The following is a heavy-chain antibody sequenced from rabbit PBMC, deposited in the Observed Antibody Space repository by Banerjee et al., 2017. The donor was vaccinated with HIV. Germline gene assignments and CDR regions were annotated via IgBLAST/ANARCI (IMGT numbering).Heavy chain of an antibody. CDR3: ARGNTDRYRLNL. V-gene: IGHV1S40*01. J-gene: IGHJ4*01. CDR2: LYAGSGGST. Sequence: QSLEESGGDLVKPGASLTLTCTASGFSFSSSYWICWVRQAPGKRPEWIACLYAGSGGSTYYANWAKGRFTISKTSSTTVTLQMASLTAADTATYFCARGNTDRYRLNLWGPGTLVTVS. D-gene: IGHD7-1*01. CDR1: GFSFSSSYW.